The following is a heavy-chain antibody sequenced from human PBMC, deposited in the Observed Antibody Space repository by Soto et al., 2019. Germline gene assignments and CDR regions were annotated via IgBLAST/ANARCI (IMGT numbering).Heavy chain of an antibody. D-gene: IGHD4-17*01. CDR1: GFAFSSYD. V-gene: IGHV3-23*01. CDR3: AKPTVATPYYFDY. CDR2: ISGTGDST. J-gene: IGHJ4*02. Sequence: EVQLLESGGGLVQPGGSLRLSCVASGFAFSSYDMSWVRQAPGKGLQWVSAISGTGDSTYFADSVKGRFTLSRDNSKNTLYLQVNGLRAEDTAISYCAKPTVATPYYFDYWGQGTLVTVSS.